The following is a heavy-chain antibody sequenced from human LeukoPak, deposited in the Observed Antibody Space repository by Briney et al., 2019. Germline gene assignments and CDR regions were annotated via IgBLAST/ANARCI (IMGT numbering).Heavy chain of an antibody. Sequence: GASVKVSRKASGYTFTGYYMHWVRQAPGQGLEWMGWINPNSGGTNYAQKFQGRVTMTRDTSISTAYMELSRLRSDDTAVYYCARDLAATIGNWFDPWGQGTLVTVSS. D-gene: IGHD5-12*01. CDR3: ARDLAATIGNWFDP. V-gene: IGHV1-2*02. J-gene: IGHJ5*02. CDR2: INPNSGGT. CDR1: GYTFTGYY.